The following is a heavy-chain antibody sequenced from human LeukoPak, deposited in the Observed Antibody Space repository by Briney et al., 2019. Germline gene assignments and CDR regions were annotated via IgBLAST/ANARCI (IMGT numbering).Heavy chain of an antibody. J-gene: IGHJ4*02. CDR3: ARANIVATMGFDY. CDR2: MNPNSGNT. Sequence: GASVKVSCKASGYTFTSYDINWVRQATGQGLEWMGWMNPNSGNTGYAQKFQGRVTITRNTSISTAYMELSRLRSDDTAVYYCARANIVATMGFDYWGQGTLVTVSS. CDR1: GYTFTSYD. V-gene: IGHV1-8*03. D-gene: IGHD5-12*01.